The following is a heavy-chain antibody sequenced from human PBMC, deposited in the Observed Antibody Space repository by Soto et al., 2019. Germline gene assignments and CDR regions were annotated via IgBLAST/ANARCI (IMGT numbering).Heavy chain of an antibody. D-gene: IGHD6-19*01. Sequence: ASVKVSCKASGYTFTSYDINWVRQATGQGLEWMGWMNPNSGNTGYAQKFQGRVTMTRNTSISTAYMELSSLRSEDTAVYYCARLVAGPDYFDYWGQGTRVTVSS. V-gene: IGHV1-8*01. CDR1: GYTFTSYD. CDR2: MNPNSGNT. CDR3: ARLVAGPDYFDY. J-gene: IGHJ4*02.